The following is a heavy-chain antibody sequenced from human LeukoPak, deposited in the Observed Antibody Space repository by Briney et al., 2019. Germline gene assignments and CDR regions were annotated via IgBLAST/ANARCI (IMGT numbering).Heavy chain of an antibody. CDR1: GFSFDDYD. CDR3: AREEGGYFDY. J-gene: IGHJ4*02. CDR2: INWNGGST. Sequence: GGSLRLSCAASGFSFDDYDMSWVRQAPGKGLEWVSGINWNGGSTGYADSVKGRFTISRDNAKNSLYLQMSSLRAEDTALYNCAREEGGYFDYWGQGTLVTVSS. D-gene: IGHD3-16*01. V-gene: IGHV3-20*01.